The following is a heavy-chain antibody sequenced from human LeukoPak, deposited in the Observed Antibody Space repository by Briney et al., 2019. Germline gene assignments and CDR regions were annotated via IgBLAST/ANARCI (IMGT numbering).Heavy chain of an antibody. D-gene: IGHD3-16*01. V-gene: IGHV4-34*01. Sequence: PSETLSLTCAVYGGSFSGYYWSWIRQPPGKGLEWIGEINHSGSTNYNPSLKSRVTISVDTSKNQFSLKLSSVTAADTAVYYCARGRGIKGNWFDPWGQGTLVTVSS. CDR3: ARGRGIKGNWFDP. J-gene: IGHJ5*02. CDR1: GGSFSGYY. CDR2: INHSGST.